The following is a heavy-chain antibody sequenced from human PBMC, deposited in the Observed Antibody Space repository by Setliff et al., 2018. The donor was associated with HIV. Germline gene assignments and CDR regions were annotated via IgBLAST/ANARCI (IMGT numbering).Heavy chain of an antibody. CDR2: VSGSGATT. V-gene: IGHV3-23*01. Sequence: GGSLRLSCTASGFTFSSYAMSWVRQAPGKGLEWVSAVSGSGATTYYAASVKGRFTISRDNAKNSLYLQMNSLRAEDTAVYYCVRTYYDILTGYGGFYYMDVWGKGTTVTVSS. D-gene: IGHD3-9*01. CDR3: VRTYYDILTGYGGFYYMDV. CDR1: GFTFSSYA. J-gene: IGHJ6*03.